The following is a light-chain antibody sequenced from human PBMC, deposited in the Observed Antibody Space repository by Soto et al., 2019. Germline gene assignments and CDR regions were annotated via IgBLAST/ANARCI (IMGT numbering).Light chain of an antibody. CDR3: PFV. V-gene: IGLV2-18*01. J-gene: IGLJ1*01. CDR1: SGDIGSYNR. Sequence: QSALTQPPSVSGSPGQSVTISCTGTSGDIGSYNRVSWFQQPPGTAPQLRIYEVTNRPSGVPDRFSGSKSGNTASLTISGLQTEDETSNSTPFVFGTGTKVTLL. CDR2: EVT.